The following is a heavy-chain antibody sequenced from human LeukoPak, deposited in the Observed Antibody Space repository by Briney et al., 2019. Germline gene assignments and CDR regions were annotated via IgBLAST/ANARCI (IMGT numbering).Heavy chain of an antibody. CDR2: IYSGGST. V-gene: IGHV3-53*01. CDR1: GLTVSKNY. D-gene: IGHD3-10*01. CDR3: ARVGGH. Sequence: GGSLRLSCAASGLTVSKNYMSWVRQAPGKGLESVSVIYSGGSTYYADSVRGRFTISRDNSKNTLYLQMNSLRVEDTAVYYCARVGGHWSQGTLVTVSS. J-gene: IGHJ4*02.